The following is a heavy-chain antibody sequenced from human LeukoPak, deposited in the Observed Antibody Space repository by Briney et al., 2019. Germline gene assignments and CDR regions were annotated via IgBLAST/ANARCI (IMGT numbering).Heavy chain of an antibody. Sequence: ASVKVSCKASGYTFTGYYMHWVRQAPGQGLEWMGWINPNSGGTNYAQKFQGRVTMTRDTSISTAYMELSRLRSDDTAVYYCARVTGIAAAFWFDPWGQGTLVTVS. CDR2: INPNSGGT. CDR1: GYTFTGYY. CDR3: ARVTGIAAAFWFDP. J-gene: IGHJ5*02. V-gene: IGHV1-2*02. D-gene: IGHD6-13*01.